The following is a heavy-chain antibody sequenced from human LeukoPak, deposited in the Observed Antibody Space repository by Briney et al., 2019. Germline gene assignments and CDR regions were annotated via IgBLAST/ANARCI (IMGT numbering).Heavy chain of an antibody. V-gene: IGHV5-51*01. CDR1: GYSFTSYW. D-gene: IGHD3-22*01. Sequence: GESLKISCKGSGYSFTSYWIGWVRQMPGKGVEWMGIIYPGDSDTRYSPSFQGQVTISADKSISTAYLQWSSLKASDTAMYYCARHLIHSSGCSNWFDPWGQGTLVTVSS. J-gene: IGHJ5*02. CDR2: IYPGDSDT. CDR3: ARHLIHSSGCSNWFDP.